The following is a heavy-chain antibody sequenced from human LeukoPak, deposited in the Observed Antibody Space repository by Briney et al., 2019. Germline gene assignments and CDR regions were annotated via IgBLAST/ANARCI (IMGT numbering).Heavy chain of an antibody. CDR2: IYYSGST. V-gene: IGHV4-30-4*07. D-gene: IGHD2-15*01. Sequence: SETLSLTCGVSGGSITSGGYSWSWIRQPPGKGLEWIGYIYYSGSTYYNPSLKSRVTISIDPPKRQFSLKLSSVTAADTAVYYCARSTNTGYYYMDVWGKGTSVTVSS. CDR3: ARSTNTGYYYMDV. CDR1: GGSITSGGYS. J-gene: IGHJ6*03.